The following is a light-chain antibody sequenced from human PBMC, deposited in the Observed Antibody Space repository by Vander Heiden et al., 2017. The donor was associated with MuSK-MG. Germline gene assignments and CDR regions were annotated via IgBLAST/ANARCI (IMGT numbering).Light chain of an antibody. CDR3: QQDDSPPYT. Sequence: DFVMTQSPESLAVSLGERATINCKSSQSVLYSSNNKDYLAWYQQKPGQPPNLLIVWASTRKSGVPDRFSGSGSGTDFTLTISSLQAEDVAVYYCQQDDSPPYTFGQGTKLEIK. CDR2: WAS. V-gene: IGKV4-1*01. CDR1: QSVLYSSNNKDY. J-gene: IGKJ2*01.